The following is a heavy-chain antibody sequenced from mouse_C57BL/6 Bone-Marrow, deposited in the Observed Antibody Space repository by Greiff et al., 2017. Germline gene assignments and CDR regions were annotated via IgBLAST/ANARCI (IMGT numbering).Heavy chain of an antibody. Sequence: VQLQQSGPELVKPGASVKISCKASGYAFSSSWMNWVKQRPGKGLEWIGRIYPGDGDTNYNGKFKGKATLTADTSSSTAYMQLSSLTSEDSAVYFCARGLLRSFAYWGQGTLVTVSA. D-gene: IGHD1-1*01. CDR3: ARGLLRSFAY. V-gene: IGHV1-82*01. CDR2: IYPGDGDT. CDR1: GYAFSSSW. J-gene: IGHJ3*01.